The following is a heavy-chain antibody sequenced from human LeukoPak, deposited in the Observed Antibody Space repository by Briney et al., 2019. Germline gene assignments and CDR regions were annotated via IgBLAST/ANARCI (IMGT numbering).Heavy chain of an antibody. Sequence: GGSLRLSCAASGFTVSSNYMSWVRQAPGKGLEWVSVIYRGGSTYYADSVKGRFTISRDNSKNTLYLQMNNLRAEDTAVYYCARELADAFDIWGQGTMVTVSS. CDR1: GFTVSSNY. CDR3: ARELADAFDI. J-gene: IGHJ3*02. V-gene: IGHV3-66*01. CDR2: IYRGGST.